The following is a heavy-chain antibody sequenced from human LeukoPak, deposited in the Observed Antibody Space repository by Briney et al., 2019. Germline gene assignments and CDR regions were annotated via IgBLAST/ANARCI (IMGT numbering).Heavy chain of an antibody. Sequence: GASVKVSCKASGYTFTSYDINWVRQATGQGLEWMGWMNPNSGNTGYAQKFQGRVTITRNTSISTAYMELSSLRSEDTAVYYCARPTYDFWSGPTDAFDIWGQGTMVTVFS. J-gene: IGHJ3*02. D-gene: IGHD3-3*01. CDR1: GYTFTSYD. CDR3: ARPTYDFWSGPTDAFDI. CDR2: MNPNSGNT. V-gene: IGHV1-8*03.